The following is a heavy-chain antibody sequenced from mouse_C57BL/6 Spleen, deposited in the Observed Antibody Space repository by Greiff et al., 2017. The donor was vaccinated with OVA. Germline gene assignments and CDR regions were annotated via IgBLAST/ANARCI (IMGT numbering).Heavy chain of an antibody. CDR3: ARGEERRGVGD. CDR2: IDPSDSYP. V-gene: IGHV1-69*01. J-gene: IGHJ3*01. Sequence: QVQLQQPGAELVMPGASVKLSCKASGYTFPSYWMHWVKQRPGQGLEWIGEIDPSDSYPNYNQKFKGKSTVTVDKSSSTAYMQLSSLTSEDSAVYYCARGEERRGVGDWGQGTLVTVAA. CDR1: GYTFPSYW.